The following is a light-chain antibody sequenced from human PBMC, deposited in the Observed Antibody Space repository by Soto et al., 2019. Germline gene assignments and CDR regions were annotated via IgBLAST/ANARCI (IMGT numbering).Light chain of an antibody. Sequence: QSVLTQPPSASGSPGQSVAISCTGTSSDVGGYNYVSWYQQHPGKAPKLMIYEVSNRPSGVSSRFSGSKSGNTASLTLSGLQAEDEASYYCSSYTSTTTLWVFGGGTKLTVL. CDR1: SSDVGGYNY. CDR3: SSYTSTTTLWV. J-gene: IGLJ3*02. V-gene: IGLV2-14*01. CDR2: EVS.